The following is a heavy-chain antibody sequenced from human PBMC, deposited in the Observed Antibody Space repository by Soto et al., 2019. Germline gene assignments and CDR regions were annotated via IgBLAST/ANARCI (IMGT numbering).Heavy chain of an antibody. V-gene: IGHV3-48*02. CDR3: ARGTMVRGVWTNFDY. CDR2: ISSSSSTI. CDR1: GFTFSSYS. D-gene: IGHD3-10*01. Sequence: EVQLVESGGGLVQPGGSLRLSCAASGFTFSSYSMNWVRQAPGKGLEWVSYISSSSSTIYYADSVKGRFTISRDHAKNSLYLQMNSRRDEDTAVYYCARGTMVRGVWTNFDYWGQGTLVTVSS. J-gene: IGHJ4*02.